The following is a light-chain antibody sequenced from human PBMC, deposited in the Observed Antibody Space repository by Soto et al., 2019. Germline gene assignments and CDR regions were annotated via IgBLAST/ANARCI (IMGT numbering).Light chain of an antibody. CDR1: QGISSY. J-gene: IGKJ2*01. Sequence: DIQLTQSPSFLSASVGDRVTITCRASQGISSYLAWYQQKPGKAPKLLIYAASTLQSGVPSRFSGSGSGTEFTLTISSLQPEDFATYYCQQLNIYPYTFGQGTTLEIK. CDR2: AAS. V-gene: IGKV1-9*01. CDR3: QQLNIYPYT.